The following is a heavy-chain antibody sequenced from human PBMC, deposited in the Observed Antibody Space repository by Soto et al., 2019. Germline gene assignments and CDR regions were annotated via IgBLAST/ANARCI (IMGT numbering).Heavy chain of an antibody. CDR1: GGSISSTNC. CDR3: ARRTYDGLDV. D-gene: IGHD3-3*01. CDR2: IYHSGST. J-gene: IGHJ6*02. Sequence: QVQLQESGPGLVKPPGTLSLTCAVFGGSISSTNCWTLFRQPPGNGLEWIGEIYHSGSTNYNPSLKSRVTISVDKSKHQFSLKLSFVTAADTAVYYCARRTYDGLDVWGQGTTVTVSS. V-gene: IGHV4-4*03.